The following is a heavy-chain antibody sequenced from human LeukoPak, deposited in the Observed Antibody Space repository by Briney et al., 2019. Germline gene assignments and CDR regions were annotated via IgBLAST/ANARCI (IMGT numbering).Heavy chain of an antibody. J-gene: IGHJ3*02. Sequence: GGSLRLSCEASGLTFNNYAMHWGRQYSGEGLEWVSGIGSSGGGTYYADSVKGRFTISRDTSKDTVYLQMDSLRAEDTAIYYCAKIHQNRVVVGAKGAFDIWGQGTVVTVSS. D-gene: IGHD2-15*01. CDR3: AKIHQNRVVVGAKGAFDI. CDR1: GLTFNNYA. CDR2: IGSSGGGT. V-gene: IGHV3-23*01.